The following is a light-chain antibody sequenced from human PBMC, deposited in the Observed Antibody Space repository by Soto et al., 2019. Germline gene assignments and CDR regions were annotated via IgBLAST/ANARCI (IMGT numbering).Light chain of an antibody. J-gene: IGKJ1*01. CDR3: QQRGDWPA. V-gene: IGKV3-11*01. Sequence: EVVLTQFPATLSLSPGDRATLFCRASLSFSSYLTWYQLKPGQAPRLLFYDVSNRATGIPDRFTSSGSGTDFTLTISSLEPEDFAVYYCQQRGDWPAFGQGTRVEIK. CDR2: DVS. CDR1: LSFSSY.